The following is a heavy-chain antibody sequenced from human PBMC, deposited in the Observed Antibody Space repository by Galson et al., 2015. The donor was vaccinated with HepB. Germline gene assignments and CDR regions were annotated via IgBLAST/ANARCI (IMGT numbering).Heavy chain of an antibody. D-gene: IGHD2-8*01. J-gene: IGHJ4*02. V-gene: IGHV3-15*01. CDR3: TTQDCTNGVCPFDY. Sequence: SLRLSCAASGFTFSIAWMSWVRQAPGEGLEWVGRIKSNTDRGTTDYAAPVKGRFTISRDDSKNTLYLQMNSLKTEDTAVYYCTTQDCTNGVCPFDYWGQGTLVTVSS. CDR2: IKSNTDRGTT. CDR1: GFTFSIAW.